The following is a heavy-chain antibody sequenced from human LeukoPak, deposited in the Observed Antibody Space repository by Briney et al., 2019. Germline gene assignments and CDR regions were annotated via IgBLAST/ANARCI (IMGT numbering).Heavy chain of an antibody. CDR2: IKQDGSEK. Sequence: GGSLRLSCAASGFTFSSYRMSWVRQAPGKGLEWVANIKQDGSEKYYVDSVKGRFTISRDNAKNSLYLQMNSLRAEDTAVYYCARDPLAYYYDSSGYYFDYWGQGTLVTVSS. CDR3: ARDPLAYYYDSSGYYFDY. J-gene: IGHJ4*02. CDR1: GFTFSSYR. D-gene: IGHD3-22*01. V-gene: IGHV3-7*01.